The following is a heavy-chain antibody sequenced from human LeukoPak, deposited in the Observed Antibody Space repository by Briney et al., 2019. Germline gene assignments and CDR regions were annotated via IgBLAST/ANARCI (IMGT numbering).Heavy chain of an antibody. CDR3: AREGYYGSGSPPSLYFDY. Sequence: GGSLRLSCAASGFVFRNYVMHWVRQAPGKGLEWVAVTSSDLNVKLYADSVKGRFTISRDNSRSTLYLQMNSLRPEDTAIYYCAREGYYGSGSPPSLYFDYWGQGTLVTVSS. D-gene: IGHD3-10*01. CDR2: TSSDLNVK. V-gene: IGHV3-30-3*01. J-gene: IGHJ4*02. CDR1: GFVFRNYV.